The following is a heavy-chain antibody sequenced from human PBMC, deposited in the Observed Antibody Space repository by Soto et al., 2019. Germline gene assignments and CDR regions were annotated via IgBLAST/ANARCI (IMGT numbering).Heavy chain of an antibody. V-gene: IGHV4-38-2*02. Sequence: LSLTCAVSGYSISSGYYWGWIRQPPGKGLEWIGSIYHSGSTYYNPSLKSRVTISVDTSKNQFSLKLSSVTAADTAVYYCARDIGYGSGSYYSPYYYYGMDVWGQGTTVTVSS. CDR3: ARDIGYGSGSYYSPYYYYGMDV. J-gene: IGHJ6*02. CDR1: GYSISSGYY. CDR2: IYHSGST. D-gene: IGHD3-10*01.